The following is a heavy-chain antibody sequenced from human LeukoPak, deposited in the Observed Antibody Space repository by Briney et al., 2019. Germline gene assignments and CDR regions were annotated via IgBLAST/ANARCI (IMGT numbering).Heavy chain of an antibody. D-gene: IGHD3-3*01. J-gene: IGHJ6*02. V-gene: IGHV4-30-2*01. CDR1: GGSISSGGYS. CDR3: ARAGEWSYYYGMDV. Sequence: SQTLSLTCAVPGGSISSGGYSWSWIRQPPGKGLEWIGYIYHSGSTYYNPSLKSRVTISVDRSKNQFSLKLSSVTAADTAVYYCARAGEWSYYYGMDVWGQGTTVTVSS. CDR2: IYHSGST.